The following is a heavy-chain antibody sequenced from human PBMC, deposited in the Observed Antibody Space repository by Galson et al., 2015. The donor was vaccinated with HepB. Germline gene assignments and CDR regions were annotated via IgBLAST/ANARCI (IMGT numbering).Heavy chain of an antibody. CDR1: GYTFTSYG. CDR3: ARDGGSCSTTSCYSAWFDP. V-gene: IGHV1-18*04. J-gene: IGHJ5*02. D-gene: IGHD2-2*01. CDR2: ISAYNGKT. Sequence: QSGAEVKKPGASVKVSCKASGYTFTSYGISWVRQAPGQGLEWMGWISAYNGKTNYAQKLQGRVTMTTDTSTSTAYMELRSLRSDDTAVYYCARDGGSCSTTSCYSAWFDPWGQGTLVTVSS.